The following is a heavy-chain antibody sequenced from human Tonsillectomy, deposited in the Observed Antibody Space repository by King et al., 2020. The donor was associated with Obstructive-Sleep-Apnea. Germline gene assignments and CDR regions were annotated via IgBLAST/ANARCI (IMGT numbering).Heavy chain of an antibody. J-gene: IGHJ4*02. CDR2: ISWNSGSI. CDR3: AKDREYYGSGSYPHFDY. CDR1: GFTFDDYA. V-gene: IGHV3-9*01. Sequence: QLVQSGGGLVQPGRSLRLSCAASGFTFDDYAMHWVRQAPGKGLEWVSGISWNSGSIGYADFVKGRFTISRDNAKNSLYLQMNSLRAEDTALYYCAKDREYYGSGSYPHFDYWGQGTLVTVSS. D-gene: IGHD3-10*01.